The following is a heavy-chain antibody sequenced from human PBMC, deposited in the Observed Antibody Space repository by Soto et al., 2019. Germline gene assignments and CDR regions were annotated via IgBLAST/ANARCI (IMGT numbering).Heavy chain of an antibody. CDR2: IYHSGST. D-gene: IGHD2-2*01. Sequence: QVQLQESGPGLVKPSGTLSLTCAVSGGSISSSNWWSLVRQPPGKGLEWIGEIYHSGSTNYNPSLKRRVTISVDKSKNQFSLKLSSVTAADTAVYYCARETYCISTSCYRYGMDVWGQGTTVTVSS. J-gene: IGHJ6*02. CDR1: GGSISSSNW. V-gene: IGHV4-4*02. CDR3: ARETYCISTSCYRYGMDV.